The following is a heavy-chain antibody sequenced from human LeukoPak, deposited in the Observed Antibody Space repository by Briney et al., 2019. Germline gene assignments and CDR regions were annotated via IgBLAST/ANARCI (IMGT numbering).Heavy chain of an antibody. V-gene: IGHV3-11*01. Sequence: GGSLRLSCAASGFTFSDYYMSWIRQAPGKGLEWVSYISSSGSTIYYADSVKGRFTISRDNAKNSLYLQMNSLRAEDTAVYYCVRDGYDYVWGSYRPVDYWGQGTLVTVSS. CDR1: GFTFSDYY. J-gene: IGHJ4*02. CDR3: VRDGYDYVWGSYRPVDY. D-gene: IGHD3-16*02. CDR2: ISSSGSTI.